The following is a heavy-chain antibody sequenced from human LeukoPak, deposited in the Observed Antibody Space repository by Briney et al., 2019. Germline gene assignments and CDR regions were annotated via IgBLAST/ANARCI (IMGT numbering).Heavy chain of an antibody. CDR3: ARASCCYYDSSCYYRSFDY. J-gene: IGHJ4*02. CDR2: ISSSGSTI. V-gene: IGHV3-48*03. D-gene: IGHD3-22*01. CDR1: GFTFSSYE. Sequence: GGSLRLSCAASGFTFSSYEMNWVRQAPGKGLEWVSYISSSGSTIYYADSVKGRFTISRDNAKNSLYLQMNSLRAEDTAVYYCARASCCYYDSSCYYRSFDYWGQRTLVTVSS.